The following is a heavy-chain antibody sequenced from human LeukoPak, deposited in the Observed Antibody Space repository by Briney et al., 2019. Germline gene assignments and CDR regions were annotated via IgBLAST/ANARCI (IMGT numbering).Heavy chain of an antibody. D-gene: IGHD3-22*01. CDR2: VHNSGRT. CDR1: GGSISSHY. V-gene: IGHV4-59*11. J-gene: IGHJ4*02. Sequence: PSETLSLTCTVSGGSISSHYWSWIRQPPGKGLEWIGYVHNSGRTNYNPSLKSRVTISVDSSKNQFSLKLSSVTAADTAVYFCARSLSSGFVDYWGQGTRVTVSS. CDR3: ARSLSSGFVDY.